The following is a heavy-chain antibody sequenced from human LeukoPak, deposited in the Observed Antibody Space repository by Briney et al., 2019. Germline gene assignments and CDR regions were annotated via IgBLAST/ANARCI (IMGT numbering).Heavy chain of an antibody. J-gene: IGHJ5*02. V-gene: IGHV3-53*01. CDR3: ATAGPTVTSWA. CDR2: IYSGGST. CDR1: GFTVSSNY. Sequence: PGGSLRLSCAASGFTVSSNYMSWVRQAPGKGLEWVSVIYSGGSTYYADSVKGRFTISRDNSKNTLYLYMNSLRAEDTAIYYCATAGPTVTSWAWGQGTLVTVSS. D-gene: IGHD4-17*01.